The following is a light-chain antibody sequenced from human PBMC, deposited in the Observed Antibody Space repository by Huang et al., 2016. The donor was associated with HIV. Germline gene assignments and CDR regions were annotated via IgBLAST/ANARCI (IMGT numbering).Light chain of an antibody. V-gene: IGKV3-11*01. CDR1: QSVSSY. Sequence: EIVLTQSPDTLSLSPGERATLSCRASQSVSSYLAWDQQKTGQAPRLLIYDASNRATGIPARFSGSGSGTDFTLTISSLEPEDFAVYYCQQRSDWPLTFGPGTKVDIK. J-gene: IGKJ3*01. CDR2: DAS. CDR3: QQRSDWPLT.